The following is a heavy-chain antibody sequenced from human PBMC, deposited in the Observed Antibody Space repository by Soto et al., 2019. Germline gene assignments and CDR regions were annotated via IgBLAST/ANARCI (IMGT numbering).Heavy chain of an antibody. V-gene: IGHV2-5*02. J-gene: IGHJ4*02. Sequence: QITLKESGPTLVKPTQTLTLTCTFSGFSLSSTRMAVGWIHQPPGKALEWLALIYWDDDKRYSPFLKSRLTITKDTYKNQVVLTMSNMDPVDTARYYCAHIVVAGLGYYFDYWGQGTLVTVSS. D-gene: IGHD6-19*01. CDR1: GFSLSSTRMA. CDR2: IYWDDDK. CDR3: AHIVVAGLGYYFDY.